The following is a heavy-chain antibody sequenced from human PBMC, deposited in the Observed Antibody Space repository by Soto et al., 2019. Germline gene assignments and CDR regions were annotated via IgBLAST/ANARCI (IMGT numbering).Heavy chain of an antibody. Sequence: QVQLVQSGAEVKKPGASVKVSCKASDKTFLSYSISWVRQGPGQGLEWMGWISPYNGNTNYAQKLQGRVTMTTDTSTSTAYMELRSLRSDDTAVYYCATQIDTVMVFRDWGQGTLVTVSS. CDR3: ATQIDTVMVFRD. CDR2: ISPYNGNT. J-gene: IGHJ4*02. V-gene: IGHV1-18*01. CDR1: DKTFLSYS. D-gene: IGHD5-18*01.